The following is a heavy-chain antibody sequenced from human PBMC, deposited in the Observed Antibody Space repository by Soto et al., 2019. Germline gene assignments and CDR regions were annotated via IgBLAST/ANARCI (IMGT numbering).Heavy chain of an antibody. J-gene: IGHJ4*01. Sequence: ESGGGLVEPGGSLRLSCAASGFAFSHVWMTWVRQAPGKGLEWVGRIKRKSDHGTTDYAAAVKGRFTISRDDSKNTLYLQMDSLKSEDTAVYYCATEGEMSGASDWADYFDHWGRGTLVTVSS. CDR1: GFAFSHVW. CDR2: IKRKSDHGTT. D-gene: IGHD2-15*01. CDR3: ATEGEMSGASDWADYFDH. V-gene: IGHV3-15*01.